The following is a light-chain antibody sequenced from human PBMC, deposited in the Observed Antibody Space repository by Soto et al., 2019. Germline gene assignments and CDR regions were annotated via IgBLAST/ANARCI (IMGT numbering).Light chain of an antibody. CDR3: SSYTSSSNGV. CDR1: SSDVGGYNY. V-gene: IGLV2-14*01. J-gene: IGLJ1*01. Sequence: QSALTQPASVSGSPGQSINISCIGTSSDVGGYNYVSWYQQHPGKAPKLMIYEVSNRPSGVSNRFSGSKSGNTASLTISGLQAEDEADYYCSSYTSSSNGVFGTGTQLTVL. CDR2: EVS.